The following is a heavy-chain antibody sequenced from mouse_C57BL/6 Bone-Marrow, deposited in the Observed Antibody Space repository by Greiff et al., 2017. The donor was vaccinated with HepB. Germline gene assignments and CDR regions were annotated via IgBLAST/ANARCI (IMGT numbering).Heavy chain of an antibody. CDR3: ARSNYGNYLAWFAY. V-gene: IGHV7-3*01. J-gene: IGHJ3*01. CDR2: IRNKANGYTT. Sequence: EVHLVESGGGLVQPGGSLSLSCAASGFTFTDYYMSWVRQPPGKALEWLGFIRNKANGYTTEYSASVKGRFTISRDNSQSILYLQMNALRAEDSATYYCARSNYGNYLAWFAYWGQGTLVTVSA. CDR1: GFTFTDYY. D-gene: IGHD2-1*01.